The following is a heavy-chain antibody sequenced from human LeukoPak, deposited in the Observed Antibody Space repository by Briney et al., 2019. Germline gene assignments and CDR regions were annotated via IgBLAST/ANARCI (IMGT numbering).Heavy chain of an antibody. CDR3: ARGLRSGGSCGVDY. Sequence: PSETLSLTCAVYGGSFSGYYWSWIRQSPGKGLEWIWEINHSGSTNYNPSLKSRVTISIDTSKNQFSLRLTSVTAADTAVYYCARGLRSGGSCGVDYWGQGTLVTVSS. CDR1: GGSFSGYY. CDR2: INHSGST. J-gene: IGHJ4*02. V-gene: IGHV4-34*01. D-gene: IGHD2-15*01.